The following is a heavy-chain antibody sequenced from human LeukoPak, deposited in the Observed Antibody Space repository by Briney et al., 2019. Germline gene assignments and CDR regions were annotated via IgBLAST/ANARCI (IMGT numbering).Heavy chain of an antibody. CDR1: GGTFSSYA. V-gene: IGHV1-69*04. D-gene: IGHD6-6*01. CDR2: LIPILGIA. J-gene: IGHJ4*02. Sequence: SVKVSCKASGGTFSSYAISWVRQAPGQGLEWMGRLIPILGIANYAQKFQDRVTITPDKSTSTAYMELSSLRSEDTAVYYCARGGRAGYSSSSNGGYVYWGQGTLVTVSS. CDR3: ARGGRAGYSSSSNGGYVY.